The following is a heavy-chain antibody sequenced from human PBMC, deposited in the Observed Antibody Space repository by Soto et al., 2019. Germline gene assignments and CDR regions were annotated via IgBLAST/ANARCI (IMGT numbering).Heavy chain of an antibody. D-gene: IGHD3-22*01. CDR3: TRHYYDSSGYYSGISN. V-gene: IGHV3-73*01. Sequence: GGFLRLSCAASGFTFSGSALHWVRHASGKGLEWVGRIRSKADSYATAYAASVKGRFTISRDDSLNTTYLQMNSLKTEDTAVYYCTRHYYDSSGYYSGISNWGQGTLVTVSS. CDR1: GFTFSGSA. CDR2: IRSKADSYAT. J-gene: IGHJ4*02.